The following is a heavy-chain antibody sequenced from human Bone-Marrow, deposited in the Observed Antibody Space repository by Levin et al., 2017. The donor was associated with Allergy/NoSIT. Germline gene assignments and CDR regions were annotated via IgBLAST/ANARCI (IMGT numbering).Heavy chain of an antibody. CDR2: YYHSGST. CDR1: GGSISSSNW. Sequence: SETLSLTCAVSGGSISSSNWWSWVRQPPGKGLEWIGEYYHSGSTNYNPSLKSRLTISVDKSKNQFSLKLNSVTAADTAVYYCARKRSIRTVVVAQNNGYFDLWGRGTLVTVSS. J-gene: IGHJ2*01. CDR3: ARKRSIRTVVVAQNNGYFDL. V-gene: IGHV4-4*02. D-gene: IGHD2-15*01.